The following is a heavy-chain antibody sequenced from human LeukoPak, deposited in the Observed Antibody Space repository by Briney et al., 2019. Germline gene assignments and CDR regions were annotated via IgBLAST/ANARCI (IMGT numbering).Heavy chain of an antibody. J-gene: IGHJ6*04. D-gene: IGHD3-10*02. V-gene: IGHV3-48*03. CDR2: ISSSGSAI. CDR1: GFTFSK. Sequence: PGGSLRLSCAASGFTFSKMNWVRQAPGKGLEWVSYISSSGSAIYYADPVKGGFTISRDNAKKSLYLQMTSPRAEDTAVYYCAELGITMIGGVWGKGTTVTISS. CDR3: AELGITMIGGV.